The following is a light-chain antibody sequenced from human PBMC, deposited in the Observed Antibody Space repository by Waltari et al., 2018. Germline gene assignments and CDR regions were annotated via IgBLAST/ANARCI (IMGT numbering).Light chain of an antibody. CDR1: QSISSW. V-gene: IGKV1-5*03. Sequence: DIQMTQSPSTLSASVGDRVTITFRASQSISSWLAWYQQKPGKAPKLLIYKASSLEKGVPSRFSGSGTGTEFTLTISSLQPDDFATYYCQQYNSYRTFGQGTKVEIK. CDR3: QQYNSYRT. J-gene: IGKJ1*01. CDR2: KAS.